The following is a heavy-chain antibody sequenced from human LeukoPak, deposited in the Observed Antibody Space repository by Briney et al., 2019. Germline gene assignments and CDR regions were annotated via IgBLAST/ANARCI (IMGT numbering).Heavy chain of an antibody. CDR2: IYYSGST. D-gene: IGHD3-22*01. CDR3: ARSKPYYYDSSGYGSDAFDI. J-gene: IGHJ3*02. Sequence: PSGTLSLTCTVSGGSISSYYWSWIRQPPGKGLEWIGYIYYSGSTNYNPSLKSRVTISVDTSKNQFSLKLSSVTAADTAVYYCARSKPYYYDSSGYGSDAFDIWGQGTMVTVSS. CDR1: GGSISSYY. V-gene: IGHV4-59*01.